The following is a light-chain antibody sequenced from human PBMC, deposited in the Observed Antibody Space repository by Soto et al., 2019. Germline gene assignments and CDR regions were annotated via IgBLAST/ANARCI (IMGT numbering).Light chain of an antibody. CDR3: QQRSNWPIT. CDR1: QSISSY. CDR2: DAS. V-gene: IGKV3-11*01. J-gene: IGKJ5*01. Sequence: EVVLTQSPDTLSLPPGERATLSCRASQSISSYLAWYQQKPGQAPRLPIYDASSRATGIPARFSGSGSGTDFTLTISSLEPEDFAVYYCQQRSNWPITFGQGTRLEI.